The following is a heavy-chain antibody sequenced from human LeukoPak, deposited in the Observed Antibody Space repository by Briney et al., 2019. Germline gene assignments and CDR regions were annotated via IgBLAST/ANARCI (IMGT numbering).Heavy chain of an antibody. D-gene: IGHD6-19*01. CDR3: ARPSQWLVFDY. Sequence: GGSLRLSCAASGFTFSSYSMNWVRQAPGKGLEWVSYISSSSSTIYYADSVKGRFTISRDNAKNSLYLQMNSLRAEDTAVYYCARPSQWLVFDYWGQGTLVTVSS. J-gene: IGHJ4*02. V-gene: IGHV3-48*01. CDR2: ISSSSSTI. CDR1: GFTFSSYS.